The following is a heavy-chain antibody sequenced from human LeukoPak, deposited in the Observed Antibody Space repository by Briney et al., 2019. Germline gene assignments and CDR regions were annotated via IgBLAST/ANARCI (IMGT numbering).Heavy chain of an antibody. D-gene: IGHD4-23*01. V-gene: IGHV3-30*02. CDR2: IRNDGSNK. CDR1: GFTFSTYG. J-gene: IGHJ4*02. CDR3: ARGARKGDDYGGFFDY. Sequence: GGSLRLSCAASGFTFSTYGMHWVRQAPGKGLEWVAFIRNDGSNKYYADSVKGRFTISRDNSKNTLYLQMSSLRLEDTAVYYCARGARKGDDYGGFFDYWGQGTLVPISS.